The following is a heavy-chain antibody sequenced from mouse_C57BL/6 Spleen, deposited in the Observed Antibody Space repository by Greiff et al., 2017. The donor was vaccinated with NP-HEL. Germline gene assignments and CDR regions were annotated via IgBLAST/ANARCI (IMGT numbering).Heavy chain of an antibody. CDR3: ASYDYDEEAWYFDV. CDR1: GFTFSSYA. D-gene: IGHD2-4*01. J-gene: IGHJ1*03. V-gene: IGHV5-4*03. CDR2: ISDGGSYT. Sequence: EVMLVESGGGLVKPGGSLKLSCAASGFTFSSYAMSWVRQTPEKRLEWVATISDGGSYTYYPDNVKGRFTISRDNAKNNLYLQMSHLKSEDTAMYYCASYDYDEEAWYFDVWGTGTTVTVSS.